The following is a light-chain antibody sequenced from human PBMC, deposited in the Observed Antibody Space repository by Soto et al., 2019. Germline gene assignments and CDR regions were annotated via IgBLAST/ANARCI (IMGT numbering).Light chain of an antibody. Sequence: EIVMTQSPATLSVSPGKSATLSCSASQSVANNLAWYQQKPGEAPRLLIYGASTRATGIPARFSGSGSGTEFTLTISSLQSEDFAVYYCQQYSNWPPWTYGQGTKVDIK. CDR2: GAS. V-gene: IGKV3-15*01. CDR1: QSVANN. CDR3: QQYSNWPPWT. J-gene: IGKJ1*01.